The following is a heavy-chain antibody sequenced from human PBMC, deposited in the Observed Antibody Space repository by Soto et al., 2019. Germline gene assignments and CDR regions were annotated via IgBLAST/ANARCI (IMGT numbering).Heavy chain of an antibody. CDR2: IGTAGDT. J-gene: IGHJ4*02. CDR3: ARGPWPRGDSSGFYYDFDY. CDR1: GFTFSTHD. V-gene: IGHV3-13*04. Sequence: EVQLVESGGGLVQPGGSLRLSCAASGFTFSTHDMHWVRQATGKGLEWVSAIGTAGDTYYPDSVKGRFAISRENAKNSLYLQVNSQRGGDTAVYYCARGPWPRGDSSGFYYDFDYWGQGTLVTVSS. D-gene: IGHD3-22*01.